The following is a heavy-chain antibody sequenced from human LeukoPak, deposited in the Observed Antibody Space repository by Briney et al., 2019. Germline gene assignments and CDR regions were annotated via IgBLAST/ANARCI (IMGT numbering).Heavy chain of an antibody. CDR1: GGSIYSDEYC. J-gene: IGHJ4*02. D-gene: IGHD6-13*01. Sequence: SETLSLTCAVSGGSIYSDEYCWSWIRQPPGKGLEWIGYIYYSGSAYYNPSLKSRLTLSVDTSKNQFSLKLSSVTAADTAVYYCASTTAMGIRYFDFWGQGTLVTVSS. CDR2: IYYSGSA. V-gene: IGHV4-30-4*08. CDR3: ASTTAMGIRYFDF.